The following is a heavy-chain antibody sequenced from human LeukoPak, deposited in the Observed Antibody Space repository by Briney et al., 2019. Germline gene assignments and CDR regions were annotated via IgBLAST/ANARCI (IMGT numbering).Heavy chain of an antibody. CDR1: GFTFSGYW. CDR3: ARHSDYYDSSGSGPPFYYYGMDV. Sequence: GGSLRLSCAASGFTFSGYWMTLVRQAPGKGLEWVSSISSSSSYIYYADSVKGRFTISRDSAKNSLYLQMNSLRAEDTAVYYCARHSDYYDSSGSGPPFYYYGMDVWGQGTTVTVSS. J-gene: IGHJ6*02. V-gene: IGHV3-21*01. D-gene: IGHD3-22*01. CDR2: ISSSSSYI.